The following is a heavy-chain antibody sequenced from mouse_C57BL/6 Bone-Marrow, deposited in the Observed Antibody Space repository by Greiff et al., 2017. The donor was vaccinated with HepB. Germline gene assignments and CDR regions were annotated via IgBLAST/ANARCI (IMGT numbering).Heavy chain of an antibody. J-gene: IGHJ1*03. CDR2: IYPRDGST. Sequence: QVQLQQSGPELVKPGASVKLSCKASGYTFTSYDINWVKQRPGQGLEWIGWIYPRDGSTKYNDKFKVKATLTVDTSSSTAYMELHSLTSEYAAVYFCARSSYYGPWYFDVWGTGTTVTVSS. CDR3: ARSSYYGPWYFDV. D-gene: IGHD1-2*01. CDR1: GYTFTSYD. V-gene: IGHV1-85*01.